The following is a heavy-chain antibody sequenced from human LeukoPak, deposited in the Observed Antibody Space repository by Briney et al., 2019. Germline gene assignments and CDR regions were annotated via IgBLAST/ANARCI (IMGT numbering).Heavy chain of an antibody. Sequence: GASLRLSCAASGFTFSSYAMSWVRQAPGKGLEWVSAINGSGGSTYYADSVKGRFTISRDNSKNTLYLQMNSLRAEDTAVYYCAKVVPGYSYAQYSDYDLLGLDYWGQGTLVTVSS. CDR1: GFTFSSYA. CDR2: INGSGGST. CDR3: AKVVPGYSYAQYSDYDLLGLDY. J-gene: IGHJ4*02. D-gene: IGHD5-18*01. V-gene: IGHV3-23*01.